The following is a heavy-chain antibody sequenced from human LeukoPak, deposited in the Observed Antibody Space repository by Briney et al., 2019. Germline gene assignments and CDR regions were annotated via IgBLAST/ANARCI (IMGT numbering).Heavy chain of an antibody. D-gene: IGHD7-27*01. CDR2: IYNSGST. Sequence: SETLSLTRTVSGGPSSSHYWSGLRQPAGKGLEWIGRIYNSGSTKYNPSLKSRVTMSIDPSKNQFSLRLNSLTAADTAVYYCARVSYWGDWYFDLWGRGTLVTVSS. J-gene: IGHJ2*01. CDR3: ARVSYWGDWYFDL. CDR1: GGPSSSHY. V-gene: IGHV4-4*07.